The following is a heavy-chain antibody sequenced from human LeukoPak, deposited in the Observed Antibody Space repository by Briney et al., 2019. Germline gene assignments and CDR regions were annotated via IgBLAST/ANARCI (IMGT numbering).Heavy chain of an antibody. CDR3: ASGYYLRPFVY. Sequence: SETLSLTCTVSGGSISSSSYYWGWIRQPPGKGLEWIGSIYYSGSTYYNPSLKSRVTISVDTSKNQFSLKLSSVTAADTAVYYCASGYYLRPFVYWGQGTLVTVSS. J-gene: IGHJ4*02. CDR2: IYYSGST. D-gene: IGHD3-22*01. V-gene: IGHV4-39*07. CDR1: GGSISSSSYY.